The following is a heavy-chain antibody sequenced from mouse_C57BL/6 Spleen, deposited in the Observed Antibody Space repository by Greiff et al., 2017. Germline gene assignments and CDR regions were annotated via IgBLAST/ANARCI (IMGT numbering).Heavy chain of an antibody. CDR3: ARSLNWGCDY. J-gene: IGHJ2*01. D-gene: IGHD4-1*01. Sequence: EVKVVESGGGLVQPGGSLSLSCAASGFTFTDYYMTWVRQPPGKALEWLGFIRNKANGFTTEYSASVKGRFTISRDNSQSILYLQMSALRAEDSATYYCARSLNWGCDYWGQGTTLTVSS. CDR2: IRNKANGFTT. CDR1: GFTFTDYY. V-gene: IGHV7-3*01.